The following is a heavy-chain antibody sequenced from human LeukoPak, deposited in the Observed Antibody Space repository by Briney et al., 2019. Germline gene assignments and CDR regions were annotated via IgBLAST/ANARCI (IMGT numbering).Heavy chain of an antibody. CDR2: VYTNGIT. CDR1: GGPFSRYY. CDR3: ARGYGDYNIYFDY. J-gene: IGHJ4*01. D-gene: IGHD4-17*01. V-gene: IGHV4-4*07. Sequence: SETLSLTCSVSGGPFSRYYWSWIRQPPGKELEWVGRVYTNGITNYNPSLKGRITISVDESKNQSSLILNSVTAADTAVYYCARGYGDYNIYFDYWGHGTLVTVAS.